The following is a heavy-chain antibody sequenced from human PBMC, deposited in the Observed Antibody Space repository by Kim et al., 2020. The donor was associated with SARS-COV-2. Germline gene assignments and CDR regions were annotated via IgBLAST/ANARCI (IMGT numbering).Heavy chain of an antibody. Sequence: GGSLRLSCAASGFTFSNAWMSWVRQAPGKGLEWVGRIKSKTDGGTTDYAAPVKGRFTISRDDSKNTLYLQMNSLKTEDTAVYYCTTEVGLGAARPRIQYFDYWGQGTLVTVSS. CDR1: GFTFSNAW. CDR2: IKSKTDGGTT. J-gene: IGHJ4*02. CDR3: TTEVGLGAARPRIQYFDY. D-gene: IGHD6-6*01. V-gene: IGHV3-15*01.